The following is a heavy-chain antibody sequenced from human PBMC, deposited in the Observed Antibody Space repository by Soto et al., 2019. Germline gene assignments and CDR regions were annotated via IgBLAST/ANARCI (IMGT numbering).Heavy chain of an antibody. CDR3: ARGHHKWNHTPLFDY. J-gene: IGHJ4*02. Sequence: SETLSLTCTVSGGSISSYYWSWIRQPPGKGLEWIGYIYYSGSTNYNPSLKSRVTISVDTSKNQFSLKLSSVTAADTAVYYCARGHHKWNHTPLFDYWGQGTQVTVSA. D-gene: IGHD1-20*01. CDR1: GGSISSYY. CDR2: IYYSGST. V-gene: IGHV4-59*08.